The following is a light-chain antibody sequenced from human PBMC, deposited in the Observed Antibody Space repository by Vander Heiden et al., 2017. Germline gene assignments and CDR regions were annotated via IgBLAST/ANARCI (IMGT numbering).Light chain of an antibody. CDR1: QDISRH. J-gene: IGKJ2*01. CDR3: SHYHNFPHT. CDR2: ASS. V-gene: IGKV1D-8*01. Sequence: IWMTQSPSLVSASTGDTVTISCRTSQDISRHLAWFQQKPGKAPELLIYASSTLQSGVPSRFSGSGSGTHFTLTISSLQSEDFATYFCSHYHNFPHTFGQGTRLEIK.